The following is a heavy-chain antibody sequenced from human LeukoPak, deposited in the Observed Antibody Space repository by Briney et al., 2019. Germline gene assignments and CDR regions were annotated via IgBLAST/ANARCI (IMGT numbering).Heavy chain of an antibody. Sequence: SSETLSLTCTVSGGSISSYYWSWIRQPPGKGLECIGYIYYSGSTKYNPSLKSRVTMSVDTSKNQFSLKLSSVTAADTAVYYCARQQYASGNSYYLDYWGQGTLVTVSS. V-gene: IGHV4-59*08. CDR3: ARQQYASGNSYYLDY. CDR1: GGSISSYY. J-gene: IGHJ4*02. D-gene: IGHD3-10*01. CDR2: IYYSGST.